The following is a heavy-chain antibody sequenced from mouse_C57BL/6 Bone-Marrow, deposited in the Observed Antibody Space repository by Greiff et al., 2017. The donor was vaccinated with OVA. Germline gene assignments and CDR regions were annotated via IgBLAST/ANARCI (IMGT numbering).Heavy chain of an antibody. Sequence: VQLQQPGAELVKPGASVKLSCKASGYTFTSYWMHWVKQRPGQGLEWIGMIHPNSGSTNYNEKFKSKATLTVDKSSSTAYMQLSSLTSEDSAVYYCARFYYYGSSYYYAMDYWGQGTSVTVSS. CDR3: ARFYYYGSSYYYAMDY. D-gene: IGHD1-1*01. CDR1: GYTFTSYW. J-gene: IGHJ4*01. CDR2: IHPNSGST. V-gene: IGHV1-64*01.